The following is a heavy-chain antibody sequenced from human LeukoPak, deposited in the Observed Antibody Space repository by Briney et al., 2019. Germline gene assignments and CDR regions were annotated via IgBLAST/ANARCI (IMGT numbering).Heavy chain of an antibody. CDR2: IRAYNGNT. V-gene: IGHV1-18*01. J-gene: IGHJ4*02. Sequence: ASVTVSCKASGYTFTSYGIRWVRQAPGQGLEWMGWIRAYNGNTNYAQKLQGRVTMTTDTSTSTAYMELRSLRSDDTAVYYCAREFRGGVVGALYSFDYWGQGTLVTVSS. D-gene: IGHD1-26*01. CDR1: GYTFTSYG. CDR3: AREFRGGVVGALYSFDY.